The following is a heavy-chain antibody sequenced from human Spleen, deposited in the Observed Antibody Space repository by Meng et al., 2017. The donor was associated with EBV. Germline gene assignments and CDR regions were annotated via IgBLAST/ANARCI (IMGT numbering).Heavy chain of an antibody. V-gene: IGHV4-34*01. J-gene: IGHJ4*02. CDR3: VRGGYYSPCDY. D-gene: IGHD2/OR15-2a*01. Sequence: HVQVQPWGAGLVKPSATLSLTCAVHDAAIGGDYWSWIRQPPGKGLEWLGEINHSGKANYNPSLKSRVTISVDTSNNQLSLKLSSLTAADTAVYYCVRGGYYSPCDYWGQGTLVTVSS. CDR2: INHSGKA. CDR1: DAAIGGDY.